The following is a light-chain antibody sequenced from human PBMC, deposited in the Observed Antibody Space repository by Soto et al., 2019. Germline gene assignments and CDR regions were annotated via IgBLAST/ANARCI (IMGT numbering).Light chain of an antibody. J-gene: IGLJ1*01. CDR3: CSYTSSSTYA. V-gene: IGLV2-14*01. Sequence: QSALTQPASVSGSPGQSITISCIGTSSGVGFHNYVSWFQQHPGKAPKLMIYEVSYRPSGVSNRFSGSKSGNTASLTISGLLAEDEADYYCCSYTSSSTYAFGTGTKLTVL. CDR2: EVS. CDR1: SSGVGFHNY.